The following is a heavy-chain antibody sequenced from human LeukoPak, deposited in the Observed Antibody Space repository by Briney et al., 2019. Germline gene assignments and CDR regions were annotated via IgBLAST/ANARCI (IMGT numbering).Heavy chain of an antibody. CDR1: GGTFSSYA. V-gene: IGHV1-69*05. CDR2: ISPIFGTA. D-gene: IGHD3-22*01. J-gene: IGHJ4*02. Sequence: ASVKVSCKASGGTFSSYAISWVRQAPGQGLEWMGRISPIFGTANYAQKFQGRVTITTDESTSTAYMELSSLRSEVTAVYYCARNYYDSSGYFDYWGQGTLVTVSS. CDR3: ARNYYDSSGYFDY.